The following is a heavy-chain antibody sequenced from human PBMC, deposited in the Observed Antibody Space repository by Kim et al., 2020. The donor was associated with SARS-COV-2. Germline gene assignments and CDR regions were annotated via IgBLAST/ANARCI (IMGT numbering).Heavy chain of an antibody. CDR3: ARISAVRGVSSDY. Sequence: YYSPSLKTRLTLSKDTSQNQVVLTIANMDPVDTATYYCARISAVRGVSSDYWGQGTLVTVSS. J-gene: IGHJ4*02. V-gene: IGHV2-70*01. D-gene: IGHD3-10*01.